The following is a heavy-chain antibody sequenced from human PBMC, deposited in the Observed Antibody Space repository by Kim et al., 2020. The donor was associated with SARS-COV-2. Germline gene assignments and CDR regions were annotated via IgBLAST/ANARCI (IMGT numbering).Heavy chain of an antibody. CDR3: AGFSIAVAGTSPLFDL. V-gene: IGHV4-31*03. D-gene: IGHD6-19*01. J-gene: IGHJ2*01. CDR2: IYYSGST. CDR1: GGSISSGGYY. Sequence: SETLSLTCTVSGGSISSGGYYWSWIRQHPGKGLEWIGYIYYSGSTYYNPSLKSRVTISVDTAKNQFSLKLSSVTAADTAVYYCAGFSIAVAGTSPLFDLWGRGTPVTVSS.